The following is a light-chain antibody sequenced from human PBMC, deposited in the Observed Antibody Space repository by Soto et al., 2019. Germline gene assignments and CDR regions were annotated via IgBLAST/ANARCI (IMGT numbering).Light chain of an antibody. V-gene: IGLV1-51*01. CDR2: DNN. CDR1: SSNIGNNY. Sequence: QSVLTQPPSVSAAPGQKVTISCSGSSSNIGNNYVSWYQQLPGTAPKLLIYDNNKRPSGIPDRFSGSKSGTSATLGITGLQTGDEADYYCGTCDNSQSSYVFGTGTKLTVL. J-gene: IGLJ1*01. CDR3: GTCDNSQSSYV.